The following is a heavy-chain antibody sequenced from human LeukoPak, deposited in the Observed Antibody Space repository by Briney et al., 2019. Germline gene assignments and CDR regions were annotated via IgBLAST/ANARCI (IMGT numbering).Heavy chain of an antibody. CDR2: IYSGGGT. CDR1: GFTVSDNY. D-gene: IGHD4-23*01. Sequence: GGSLRLSCAASGFTVSDNYMSWVRQAPGKGLEWVSLIYSGGGTYYADSVKGRFTISRDNSKNTLYLQMNSLRTEDTAVYYCARNRRDYGGNWAFDYWGQGTLVTASS. J-gene: IGHJ4*02. CDR3: ARNRRDYGGNWAFDY. V-gene: IGHV3-53*01.